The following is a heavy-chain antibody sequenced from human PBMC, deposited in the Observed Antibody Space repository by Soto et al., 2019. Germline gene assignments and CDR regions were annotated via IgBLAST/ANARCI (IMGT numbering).Heavy chain of an antibody. J-gene: IGHJ6*02. CDR3: ASLRISYAVDV. CDR1: GFTFGDYW. Sequence: EVQLVESGGGLVQPGGSLRLSCGVSGFTFGDYWMTWVRQAPGKGLEWVANMNQDGNERFYVDSVKGRFTISRDNAKNSLYLPMNSLRAEDTAVYYCASLRISYAVDVWGQGTTVTVSS. D-gene: IGHD3-10*01. CDR2: MNQDGNER. V-gene: IGHV3-7*05.